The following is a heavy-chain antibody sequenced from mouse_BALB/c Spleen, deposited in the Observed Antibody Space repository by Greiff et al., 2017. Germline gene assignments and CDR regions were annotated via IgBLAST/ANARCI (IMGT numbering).Heavy chain of an antibody. CDR1: GFAFSSYD. J-gene: IGHJ2*01. CDR2: ISSGGGST. Sequence: EVQLVESGGGLVKPGGSLKLSCAASGFAFSSYDMSWVRQTPEKRLEWVAYISSGGGSTYYPDTVKGRFTISRDNAKNTLYLQMSSLKSEDTAMYYCARQGYYGSSYNFDYWGQGTTLTVSS. D-gene: IGHD1-1*01. V-gene: IGHV5-12-1*01. CDR3: ARQGYYGSSYNFDY.